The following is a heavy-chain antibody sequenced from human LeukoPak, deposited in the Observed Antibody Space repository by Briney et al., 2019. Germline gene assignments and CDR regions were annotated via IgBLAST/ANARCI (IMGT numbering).Heavy chain of an antibody. V-gene: IGHV4-59*08. D-gene: IGHD6-19*01. CDR3: ARPHSSGWYGGFDI. Sequence: SETLSLTCTVSGGSISSYYWSWIRQPPGKGLEWIGYIYYSGNTDYNPSLESRVTISLDTSKNQFSLKLRSVTAADTAVYYCARPHSSGWYGGFDIWGQGTMVTVSS. CDR2: IYYSGNT. J-gene: IGHJ3*02. CDR1: GGSISSYY.